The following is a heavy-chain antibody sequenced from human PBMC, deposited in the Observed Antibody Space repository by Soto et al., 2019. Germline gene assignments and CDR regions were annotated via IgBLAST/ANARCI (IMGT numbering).Heavy chain of an antibody. V-gene: IGHV4-30-2*01. D-gene: IGHD3-9*01. CDR3: ARAQAGYYRLYYYYGMDV. Sequence: PSETLSLTCAVSGGSISSGGYSWSWIRQPPGKGLEWTGYIYHSGSTYYNPSLKSRVTISVDRSKNQFSLKLSSVTAADTAVYYCARAQAGYYRLYYYYGMDVWGQGSTVTVSS. CDR2: IYHSGST. CDR1: GGSISSGGYS. J-gene: IGHJ6*02.